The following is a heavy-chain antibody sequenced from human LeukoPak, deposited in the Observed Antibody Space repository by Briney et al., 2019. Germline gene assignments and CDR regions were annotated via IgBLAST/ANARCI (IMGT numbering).Heavy chain of an antibody. CDR1: GFTFSSYA. Sequence: GRSLRLSCAASGFTFSSYAMSWVRQAPGKGLEWVSAISGSGGSTYYADSVKGRFTISRDNSKNTLYLQMNSLRVEDAAVYYCATYSTRNAREFQSWGQGTLVTVSS. V-gene: IGHV3-23*01. D-gene: IGHD4-11*01. J-gene: IGHJ1*01. CDR3: ATYSTRNAREFQS. CDR2: ISGSGGST.